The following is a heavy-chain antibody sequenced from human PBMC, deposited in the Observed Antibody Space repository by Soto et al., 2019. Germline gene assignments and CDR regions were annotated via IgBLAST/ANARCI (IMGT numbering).Heavy chain of an antibody. Sequence: GGSLRLSCAASGFTFSMYWMHWVRQVPGKGPEWVSRINDDGISTNYADSVKGRFTISRDSAKNTLYLQMNALRVEDTAVYYCTRGPRSTSTGTGAFWGQGTLVT. CDR3: TRGPRSTSTGTGAF. D-gene: IGHD1-1*01. V-gene: IGHV3-74*01. J-gene: IGHJ4*02. CDR1: GFTFSMYW. CDR2: INDDGIST.